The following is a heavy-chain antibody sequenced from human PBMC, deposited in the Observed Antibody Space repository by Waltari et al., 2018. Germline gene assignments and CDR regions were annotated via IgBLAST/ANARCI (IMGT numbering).Heavy chain of an antibody. CDR2: IYYSGST. Sequence: QLQLQESGPGLVKPSETLSLTCTVSGGSISSSSYYWGWIRQPPGKGLEWIGSIYYSGSTYYNPSLKSRVTISGDTSKNQFSLKLSSVTAADTAVYYCARGAEGDYFTYWGQGTLVTVSS. J-gene: IGHJ4*02. V-gene: IGHV4-39*01. CDR3: ARGAEGDYFTY. CDR1: GGSISSSSYY.